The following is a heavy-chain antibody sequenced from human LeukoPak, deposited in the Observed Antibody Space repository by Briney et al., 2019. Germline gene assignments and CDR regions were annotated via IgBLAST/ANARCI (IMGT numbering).Heavy chain of an antibody. J-gene: IGHJ5*02. CDR2: INPSGGST. V-gene: IGHV1-46*01. Sequence: GASVKVSYKASGYTFTSYYMHWVRQAPGQGLEWMGIINPSGGSTSYAQKFQGRVTMTRDTSTSTVYMELSSLRSEDTAVYYCARKEKAYYDFWSGYSDWFDPWGQGTLVTVSS. CDR3: ARKEKAYYDFWSGYSDWFDP. D-gene: IGHD3-3*01. CDR1: GYTFTSYY.